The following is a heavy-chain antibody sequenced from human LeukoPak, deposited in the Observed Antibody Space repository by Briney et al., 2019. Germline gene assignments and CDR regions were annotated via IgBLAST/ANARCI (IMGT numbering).Heavy chain of an antibody. CDR2: ISTSSSYI. J-gene: IGHJ3*02. V-gene: IGHV3-21*01. D-gene: IGHD1-14*01. CDR1: GFTFSSYS. Sequence: TGGSLRLSCAASGFTFSSYSMNWVRQAPGKGLEWVSSISTSSSYIYYADSLKGRFTISRDNAKNSLYLQMNSLRAEDTAVYYCARDEPIGVLDIWGQGTMVTVSS. CDR3: ARDEPIGVLDI.